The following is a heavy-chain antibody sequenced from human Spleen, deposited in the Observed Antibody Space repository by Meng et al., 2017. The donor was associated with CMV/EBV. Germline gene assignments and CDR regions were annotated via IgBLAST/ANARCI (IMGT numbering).Heavy chain of an antibody. J-gene: IGHJ4*02. D-gene: IGHD4-11*01. V-gene: IGHV3-48*03. Sequence: GGSLRLSCAASGFTFSSYEMRWVRQAPGKGLEWVSYISSSGTTIHYADSVKGRFTISRDNAKNSLYLQMNSLRADDTAVYYCARDRVRLFDYWGLGTLVTVSS. CDR2: ISSSGTTI. CDR1: GFTFSSYE. CDR3: ARDRVRLFDY.